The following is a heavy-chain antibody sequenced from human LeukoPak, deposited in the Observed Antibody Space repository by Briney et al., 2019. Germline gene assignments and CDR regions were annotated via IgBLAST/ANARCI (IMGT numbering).Heavy chain of an antibody. CDR1: GGSISSYY. Sequence: SETLSLTCTVSGGSISSYYWSWIRQPPGKGLEWIGYIYYSGSTNYNPSLKSRVTISVDTSKNQFSLKLSSVTAADTAVYNCAREGVAARLDYWGQGTLVTVSS. D-gene: IGHD6-13*01. CDR2: IYYSGST. V-gene: IGHV4-59*01. J-gene: IGHJ4*02. CDR3: AREGVAARLDY.